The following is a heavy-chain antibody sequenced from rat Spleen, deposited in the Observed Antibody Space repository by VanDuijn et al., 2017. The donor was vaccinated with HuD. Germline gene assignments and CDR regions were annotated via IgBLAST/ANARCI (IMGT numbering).Heavy chain of an antibody. V-gene: IGHV5S13*01. J-gene: IGHJ3*01. Sequence: EVQLVESGGGLVQPGRSLKLSCAASGFTYSNYVMAWVSQAPTKGLEWVASISTGGGNTYYRDSVKGRFTISRDNAKNTGYLQMNNLRSEDTAVYYCASGGSGGLNWFAYWGQGTLVTVSS. CDR3: ASGGSGGLNWFAY. CDR1: GFTYSNYV. D-gene: IGHD1-1*01. CDR2: ISTGGGNT.